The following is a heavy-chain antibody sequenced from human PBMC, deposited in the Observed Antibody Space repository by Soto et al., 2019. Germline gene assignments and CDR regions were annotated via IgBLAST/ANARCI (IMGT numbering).Heavy chain of an antibody. D-gene: IGHD2-2*01. CDR2: IIPILGIA. J-gene: IGHJ3*02. CDR1: GGTFSSYT. Sequence: ASVKVSCKASGGTFSSYTISWVRQAPGQGLEWMGRIIPILGIANYAQKFQGRVTITADKSTSTAYMELSSLRSEDTAVYYCAAHCSSTSCYSSLFSSGSYYRGVDAFDIWGQGTMVTVSS. CDR3: AAHCSSTSCYSSLFSSGSYYRGVDAFDI. V-gene: IGHV1-69*02.